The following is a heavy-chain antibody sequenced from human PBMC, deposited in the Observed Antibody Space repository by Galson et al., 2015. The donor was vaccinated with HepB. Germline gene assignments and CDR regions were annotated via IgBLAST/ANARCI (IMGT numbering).Heavy chain of an antibody. J-gene: IGHJ4*02. D-gene: IGHD3-16*01. CDR1: GFTFSSYA. CDR2: IKSITDGGTT. V-gene: IGHV3-15*01. Sequence: SLRLSCAASGFTFSSYAMSWVRQAPGKGLEWVGRIKSITDGGTTDYAAPVKGRFTISRDDSKNTLYLQMNSLKTEDTAVYYCTTDPYDYVGPFPEGWGQGTLVTVSS. CDR3: TTDPYDYVGPFPEG.